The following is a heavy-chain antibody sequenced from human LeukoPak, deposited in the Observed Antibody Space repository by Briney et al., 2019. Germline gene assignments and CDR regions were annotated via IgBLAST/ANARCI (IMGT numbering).Heavy chain of an antibody. Sequence: PGMSLRLSCAASGFTFSSYAMSWVRQAPGKGLEWVSAISGSGGSTYYADSVKGRFTISRDNSKNTLYLQMNSLRAEDTAVYYFAKNQAPTSDFWSCYYLDYYGMDVWGQGTTVTVSS. CDR3: AKNQAPTSDFWSCYYLDYYGMDV. D-gene: IGHD3-3*01. CDR1: GFTFSSYA. V-gene: IGHV3-23*01. CDR2: ISGSGGST. J-gene: IGHJ6*02.